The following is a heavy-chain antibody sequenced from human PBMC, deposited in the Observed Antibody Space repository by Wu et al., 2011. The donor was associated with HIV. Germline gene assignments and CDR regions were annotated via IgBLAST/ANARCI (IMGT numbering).Heavy chain of an antibody. J-gene: IGHJ6*03. CDR3: ASSPHYYYYYY. CDR1: GGTFSTFG. V-gene: IGHV1-69*18. Sequence: QVQLVQSGAEVKKPGSSVTVSCKASGGTFSTFGINWVRQAPGQGLEWMGKIIPFSGTTNPAQEFQGRVTFTADESTATAYMELSGLTSEDTAVYYCASSPHYYYYYY. CDR2: IIPFSGTT.